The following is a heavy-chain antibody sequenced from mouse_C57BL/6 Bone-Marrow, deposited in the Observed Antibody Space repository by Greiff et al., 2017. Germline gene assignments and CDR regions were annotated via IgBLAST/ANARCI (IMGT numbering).Heavy chain of an antibody. D-gene: IGHD2-4*01. CDR1: GYTFTSYG. CDR3: ARRTLGYDYDGVYFDY. Sequence: VQLKESGAELVRPGSSVKMSCKTSGYTFTSYGINWVKQRPGQGLEWIGYIYIGNGYTEYNEKFKGKATLTSDTSSSTAYMQLSSLTSEDSAIYFCARRTLGYDYDGVYFDYWGQGTTLTVSS. CDR2: IYIGNGYT. J-gene: IGHJ2*01. V-gene: IGHV1-58*01.